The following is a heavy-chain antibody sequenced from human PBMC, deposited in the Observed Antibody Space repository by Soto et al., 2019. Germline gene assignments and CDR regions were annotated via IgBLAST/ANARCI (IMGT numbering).Heavy chain of an antibody. CDR2: IYYSGST. CDR1: GGSISSGDYY. V-gene: IGHV4-30-4*02. Sequence: SETLSLTCTVSGGSISSGDYYWSWIRQPPGKGLEWIGYIYYSGSTYFNPSLKSRVTMTGDTSTRTVYMDLSSLRSEDTAVYYCATGPGSSYYYFDYWGQGTLVTVSS. CDR3: ATGPGSSYYYFDY. D-gene: IGHD6-13*01. J-gene: IGHJ4*02.